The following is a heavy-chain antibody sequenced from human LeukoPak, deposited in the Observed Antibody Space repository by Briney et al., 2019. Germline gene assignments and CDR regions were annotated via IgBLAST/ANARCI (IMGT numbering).Heavy chain of an antibody. D-gene: IGHD3-10*01. CDR1: GGSISSYY. V-gene: IGHV4-59*01. J-gene: IGHJ4*02. Sequence: PSETLSLTCTVSGGSISSYYWSWIRQPPGKGLEWIGYIYYSGSTNYNPSLKSRVTISVDTSKNQFSLKLSSVTAADTAVYYCAIGDYYGSESLLAPDYWGQGTLVTVSS. CDR2: IYYSGST. CDR3: AIGDYYGSESLLAPDY.